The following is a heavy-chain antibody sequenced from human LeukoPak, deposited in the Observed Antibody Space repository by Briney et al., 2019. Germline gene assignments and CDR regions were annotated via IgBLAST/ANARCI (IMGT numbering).Heavy chain of an antibody. CDR2: IHYSGST. V-gene: IGHV4-39*01. Sequence: SETLSLTCPVSGVSISSSNYYWGWIRQPPGKGLEWIGSIHYSGSTYYNPSLKSRVTISVDTSKKQYNLKLTSVTAADTAVYYWAILGDFWRVYGYFDYWGQGTLVTVSS. CDR3: AILGDFWRVYGYFDY. CDR1: GVSISSSNYY. J-gene: IGHJ4*02. D-gene: IGHD3-3*01.